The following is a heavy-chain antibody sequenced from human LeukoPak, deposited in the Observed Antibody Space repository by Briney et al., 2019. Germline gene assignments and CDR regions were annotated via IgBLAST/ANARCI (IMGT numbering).Heavy chain of an antibody. CDR3: ARLRASFFDL. D-gene: IGHD1-26*01. CDR2: IHYSGNT. CDR1: GDSISSDSDY. Sequence: SETLSLTCTVSGDSISSDSDYWGWIRQPPGRGLECIGNIHYSGNTYYNPSLKSRVTISVDTSKNQFSLKLSSVTAADTAVYYCARLRASFFDLWGQGSLVTVSS. V-gene: IGHV4-39*01. J-gene: IGHJ4*02.